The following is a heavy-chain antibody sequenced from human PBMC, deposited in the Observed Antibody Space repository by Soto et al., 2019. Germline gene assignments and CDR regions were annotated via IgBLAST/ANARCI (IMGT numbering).Heavy chain of an antibody. CDR2: IYYSGST. CDR3: ARHNYGSGSTYFDY. Sequence: SETLSLTCTVSGGSLSSYYWSWIRQPPGKGLEWIGYIYYSGSTNYNPSLKSRVTISVDTSKNQFSLKLNSMTAADTAVYYCARHNYGSGSTYFDYWGQGTLVNGSS. D-gene: IGHD3-10*01. J-gene: IGHJ4*02. CDR1: GGSLSSYY. V-gene: IGHV4-59*08.